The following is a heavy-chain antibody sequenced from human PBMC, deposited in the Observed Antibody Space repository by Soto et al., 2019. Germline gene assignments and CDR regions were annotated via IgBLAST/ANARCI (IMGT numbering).Heavy chain of an antibody. CDR3: ARSGPIFDYVWGSQMAYCDY. J-gene: IGHJ4*02. CDR2: IIPIFGTA. D-gene: IGHD3-16*01. CDR1: GGTFSSYA. Sequence: QVQLVQSGAEVKKPGSSVKVSCKASGGTFSSYAISWVRQAPGQGLEWMGGIIPIFGTANYAQKVRGRVTITADESTSKAYMELSSLRSEDTAVYYCARSGPIFDYVWGSQMAYCDYWGQGTLVTVSS. V-gene: IGHV1-69*12.